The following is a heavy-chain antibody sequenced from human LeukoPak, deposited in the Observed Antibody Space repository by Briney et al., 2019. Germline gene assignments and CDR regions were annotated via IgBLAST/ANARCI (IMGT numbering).Heavy chain of an antibody. J-gene: IGHJ4*02. Sequence: PGGSLRLSCAASGLTFSHAWMTWVRQVPGKGLEWVSAISGSGGSTYYADSVKGRFTISRDNSKNTLYLQMNSLRAEDTAVYYCAKTFSSGWFYFDYWGQGTLVTVSS. CDR1: GLTFSHAW. CDR3: AKTFSSGWFYFDY. CDR2: ISGSGGST. V-gene: IGHV3-23*01. D-gene: IGHD6-19*01.